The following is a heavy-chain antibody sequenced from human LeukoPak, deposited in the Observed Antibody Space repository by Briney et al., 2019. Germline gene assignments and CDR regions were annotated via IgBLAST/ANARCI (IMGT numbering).Heavy chain of an antibody. CDR3: ARVGYDFWSGYQSYYFDY. J-gene: IGHJ4*02. Sequence: ASVKVSCKASGYTFSGYYMHWVRQAPGQGLEWMGWINPSGGGTLYAQNFQGRVAMTRDTSISTAYMELSSLRSEDTAVYYCARVGYDFWSGYQSYYFDYWGQGTLVTVSS. CDR1: GYTFSGYY. V-gene: IGHV1-2*02. D-gene: IGHD3-3*01. CDR2: INPSGGGT.